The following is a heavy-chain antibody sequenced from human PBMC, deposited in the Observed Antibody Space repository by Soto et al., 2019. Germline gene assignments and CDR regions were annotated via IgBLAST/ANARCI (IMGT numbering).Heavy chain of an antibody. Sequence: SEXXSXXXAVYXGSXXGYYXXXIRQPPGKGLEWIGEINHSGSAYYTPSLKSRVSTSVDTSKNQFSLKLRSVTAADTAVYYCARQGSRAFDIWGQGTMVTVSS. CDR3: ARQGSRAFDI. CDR2: INHSGSA. CDR1: XGSXXGYY. D-gene: IGHD2-15*01. J-gene: IGHJ3*02. V-gene: IGHV4-34*01.